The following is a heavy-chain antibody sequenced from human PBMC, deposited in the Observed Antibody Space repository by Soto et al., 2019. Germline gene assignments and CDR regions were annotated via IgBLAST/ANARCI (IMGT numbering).Heavy chain of an antibody. CDR2: ISGSGGST. D-gene: IGHD2-21*02. CDR3: AKDLMAYCGGDCYSGAFDI. Sequence: GGSLRLSCAASGFTFSSYAMSWVRQAPGKGLEWVSAISGSGGSTYYADSVKGRFTISRDNSKNTLYLQMNSLRAEDTAVYYSAKDLMAYCGGDCYSGAFDIWGQGTMVTVSS. V-gene: IGHV3-23*01. CDR1: GFTFSSYA. J-gene: IGHJ3*02.